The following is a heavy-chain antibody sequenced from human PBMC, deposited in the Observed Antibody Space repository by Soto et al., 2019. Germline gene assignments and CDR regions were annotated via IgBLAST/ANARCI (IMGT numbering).Heavy chain of an antibody. CDR2: ISGSGGVT. CDR3: AKIHSGSSVDAFDV. CDR1: GFTFSSYA. V-gene: IGHV3-23*01. D-gene: IGHD6-19*01. Sequence: EVQLLESGGGLVQPGGSQRLSCAASGFTFSSYAMSWVRQGPGKGLEWVTLISGSGGVTDYADSVKGRFTVSRDNSKNTRYLELNRLTAGGAAIYYCAKIHSGSSVDAFDVWGQGTVVTVSS. J-gene: IGHJ3*01.